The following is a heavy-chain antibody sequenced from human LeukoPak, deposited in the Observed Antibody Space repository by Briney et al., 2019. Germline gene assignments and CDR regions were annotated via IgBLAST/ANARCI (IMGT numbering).Heavy chain of an antibody. V-gene: IGHV4-38-2*02. Sequence: SETLSLTCIVSGYSIDSGYFWGWIRQPPGKGLEWIGNIHHSGTTYYNPSLKSRVTISVDTSKNQFSLKLSSVTAADTAVYYCARVGGVLRYFDWLLPVDYWGQGTLVTVSS. D-gene: IGHD3-9*01. CDR2: IHHSGTT. J-gene: IGHJ4*02. CDR1: GYSIDSGYF. CDR3: ARVGGVLRYFDWLLPVDY.